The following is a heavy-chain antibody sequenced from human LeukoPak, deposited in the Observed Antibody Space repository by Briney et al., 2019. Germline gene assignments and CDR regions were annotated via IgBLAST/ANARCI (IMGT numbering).Heavy chain of an antibody. CDR2: TYYRSKWYN. D-gene: IGHD3-10*01. V-gene: IGHV6-1*01. J-gene: IGHJ6*02. CDR3: ARVVSMVRGVGYGMDV. Sequence: SQTLSLTCAISGDSVSSNSAAWNWIRQSPSRGLEWLGRTYYRSKWYNDYAVSVKGRITINPDTSKNQFSLQLNSVTPEDTAVYYCARVVSMVRGVGYGMDVWGQGTTVTVSS. CDR1: GDSVSSNSAA.